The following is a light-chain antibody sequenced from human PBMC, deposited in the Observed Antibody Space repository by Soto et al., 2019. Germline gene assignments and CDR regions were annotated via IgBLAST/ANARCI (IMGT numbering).Light chain of an antibody. CDR1: RSNIGGHI. V-gene: IGLV1-44*01. J-gene: IGLJ2*01. CDR2: ANN. CDR3: ASWDDSLNGLV. Sequence: QSVLTQPPSLSETPGQRVTISCSGSRSNIGGHIVNWYQQLPGMAPKLLMSANNQRSSGVPERFSGSKSGSSASLAISGLQSEDEAADYCASWDDSLNGLVFGGGTKVTFL.